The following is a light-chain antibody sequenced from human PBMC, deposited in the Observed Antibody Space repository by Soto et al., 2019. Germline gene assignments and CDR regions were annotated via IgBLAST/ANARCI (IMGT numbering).Light chain of an antibody. CDR1: NIGSKS. Sequence: SYELTQPPSVSVAPGKTARITCGGNNIGSKSVHWYQQKPGQAPVLVIYYDSDRPSGIPEXFSGSNSXNXXTXTISRVEAGDEADYYCQVWDSSSDHWVFGGGTKLTVL. J-gene: IGLJ3*02. CDR2: YDS. V-gene: IGLV3-21*04. CDR3: QVWDSSSDHWV.